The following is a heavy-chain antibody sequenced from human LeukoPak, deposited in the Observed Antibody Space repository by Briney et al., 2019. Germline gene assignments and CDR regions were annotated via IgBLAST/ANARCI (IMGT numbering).Heavy chain of an antibody. J-gene: IGHJ4*02. CDR3: ARGGVYSTSAVDY. CDR1: GFTFGDYA. V-gene: IGHV3-49*03. CDR2: IRSEGYGGTT. Sequence: GGSLRLSCTASGFTFGDYAMSWFRQAPGKGLECIGFIRSEGYGGTTEYAASVRGRFTISRDDSKNIAYLHMNSLKTEDTAVYFCARGGVYSTSAVDYWGQGTLVTVSS. D-gene: IGHD6-6*01.